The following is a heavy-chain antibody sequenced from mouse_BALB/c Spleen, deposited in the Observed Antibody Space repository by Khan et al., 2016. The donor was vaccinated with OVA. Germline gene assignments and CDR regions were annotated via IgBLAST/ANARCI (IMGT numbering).Heavy chain of an antibody. D-gene: IGHD1-1*01. CDR1: GYTFINYW. V-gene: IGHV1-7*01. CDR2: INPSTGYS. Sequence: VQLQQSGAELAKPGASMKMSCKASGYTFINYWMPWVKQRPGQGLEWIGYINPSTGYSEYNQKFKDKATLTADKSSSTAYMQLSSLTSEDSAVYYCARRGLRWDFDYWGQGTTLTVSS. J-gene: IGHJ2*01. CDR3: ARRGLRWDFDY.